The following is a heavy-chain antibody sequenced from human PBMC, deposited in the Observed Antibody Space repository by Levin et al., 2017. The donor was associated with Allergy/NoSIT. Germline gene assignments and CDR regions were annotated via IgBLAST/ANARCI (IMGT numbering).Heavy chain of an antibody. V-gene: IGHV3-30*18. CDR1: GFTFSSYG. D-gene: IGHD5-12*01. CDR3: AKLTSGYDGGDY. Sequence: LPGGSLRLSCAASGFTFSSYGMHWVRQAPGKGLEWVAVISYDGSNKYYADSVKGRFTISRDNSKNTLYLQMNSLRAEDTAVYYCAKLTSGYDGGDYWGQGTLVTVSS. J-gene: IGHJ4*02. CDR2: ISYDGSNK.